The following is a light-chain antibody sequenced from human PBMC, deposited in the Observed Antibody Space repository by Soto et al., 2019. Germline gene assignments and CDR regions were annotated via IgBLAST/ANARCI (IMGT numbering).Light chain of an antibody. CDR1: SSDVGSYNL. CDR2: EVS. Sequence: QSALTLPASVSGSPGQSITIACTGTSSDVGSYNLVSWYQQHPGKAPKLMIYEVSKRPSGVSNRFSGSKSGNTASLTISGLQAEDEADYYCCSYAGSSTYAVFGGGTQLTVL. V-gene: IGLV2-23*02. J-gene: IGLJ7*01. CDR3: CSYAGSSTYAV.